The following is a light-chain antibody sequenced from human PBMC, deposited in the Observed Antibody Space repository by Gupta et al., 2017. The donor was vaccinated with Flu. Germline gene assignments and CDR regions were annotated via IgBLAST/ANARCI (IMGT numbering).Light chain of an antibody. CDR2: DAS. Sequence: TLSSSPGERATLSCRARQSVSGNFDCYPQKQCHAPMRLIYDASNRAKAIPAMCRGSGVGTDGTITIDSRASEDYEVYYCLHGSRGPPRLTFGGGTRVEFK. CDR3: LHGSRGPPRLT. V-gene: IGKV3-11*01. CDR1: QSVSGN. J-gene: IGKJ4*01.